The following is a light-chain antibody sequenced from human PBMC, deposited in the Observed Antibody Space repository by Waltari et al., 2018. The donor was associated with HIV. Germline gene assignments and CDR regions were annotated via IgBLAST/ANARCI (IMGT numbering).Light chain of an antibody. J-gene: IGKJ1*01. Sequence: DIVMTRSPDSLAVSLGERATINCKSSQSLFYSSNNGNYLAWYQQKPGQPPKLLIYWSSTRKSGVPDRFSGSGSGTDFTLTISSLQAEDAAVYYCQQYFKSPRTFGQGTKVEIK. CDR3: QQYFKSPRT. V-gene: IGKV4-1*01. CDR2: WSS. CDR1: QSLFYSSNNGNY.